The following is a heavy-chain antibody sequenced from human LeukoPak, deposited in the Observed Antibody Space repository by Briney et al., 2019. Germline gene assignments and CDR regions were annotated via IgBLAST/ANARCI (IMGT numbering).Heavy chain of an antibody. CDR1: GDSVSSNSVT. D-gene: IGHD2-2*01. CDR3: ARRLTQYDCFDP. Sequence: SQTLSLTCAIPGDSVSSNSVTWNSIRQSPSRGLEWLGRTYYRSTWYNDYAVSVRGRITVNPDTSKNQFSLHLNSVTPEDTAVYYCARRLTQYDCFDPWGQGILVTVSS. CDR2: TYYRSTWYN. V-gene: IGHV6-1*01. J-gene: IGHJ5*02.